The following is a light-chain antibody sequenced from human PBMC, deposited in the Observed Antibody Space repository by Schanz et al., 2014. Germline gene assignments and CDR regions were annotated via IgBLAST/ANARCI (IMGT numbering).Light chain of an antibody. J-gene: IGLJ3*02. CDR2: DVT. Sequence: QSALTQPASVSGAPGQSITISCTGTSSDVGAYNYVSWYQQHPGKAPKLMIYDVTKRPSGVPDRFSGSKSGNTASLTISGLQAEDEADYYCSSYAGSNNFGVFGGGTKLTVL. CDR1: SSDVGAYNY. CDR3: SSYAGSNNFGV. V-gene: IGLV2-8*01.